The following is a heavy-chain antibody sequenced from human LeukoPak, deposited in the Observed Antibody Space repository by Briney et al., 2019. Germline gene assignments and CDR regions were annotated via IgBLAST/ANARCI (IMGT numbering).Heavy chain of an antibody. CDR1: GGSISSSSYS. J-gene: IGHJ4*02. Sequence: SETLSLTCTVSGGSISSSSYSWGWIRQPPGKGLEWIGSIYYSGSTCYNPSLKSRVTISVDTSKNQFSLKLSSVTAADTAVYYCASGNWGRFDYWGQGTLVTVSS. D-gene: IGHD7-27*01. CDR2: IYYSGST. CDR3: ASGNWGRFDY. V-gene: IGHV4-39*01.